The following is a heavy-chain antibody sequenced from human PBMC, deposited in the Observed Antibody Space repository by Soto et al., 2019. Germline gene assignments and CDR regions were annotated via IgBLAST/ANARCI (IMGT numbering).Heavy chain of an antibody. J-gene: IGHJ6*02. Sequence: GESLKISCKASGYTFTGYYMHWVRQAPGQGLEWMGWINPNSGGTNYAQKFQGRVTMTRDTSISTAYMELSRLRSDDTAVYYCARPQRGRIGAYYGMDVWGQGTTVTVSS. CDR2: INPNSGGT. D-gene: IGHD3-16*02. CDR1: GYTFTGYY. CDR3: ARPQRGRIGAYYGMDV. V-gene: IGHV1-2*02.